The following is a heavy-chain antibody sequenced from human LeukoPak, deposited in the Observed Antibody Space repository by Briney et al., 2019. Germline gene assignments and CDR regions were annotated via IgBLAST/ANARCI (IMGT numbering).Heavy chain of an antibody. Sequence: SETLSLTCTVSGGSISSYYWRWIRQPPGKGLEWIEYIYYSGSTYYNPSPKSRVTISVDTSKNQFSLKLSSVTAADTAVYYCARHGRGAARPYYFDYWGQGTLVTVSS. CDR3: ARHGRGAARPYYFDY. D-gene: IGHD6-6*01. CDR2: IYYSGST. V-gene: IGHV4-59*08. CDR1: GGSISSYY. J-gene: IGHJ4*02.